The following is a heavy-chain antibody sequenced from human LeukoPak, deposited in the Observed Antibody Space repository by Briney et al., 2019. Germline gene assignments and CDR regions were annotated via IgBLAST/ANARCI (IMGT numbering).Heavy chain of an antibody. J-gene: IGHJ4*02. CDR1: GFTFSDYY. V-gene: IGHV3-11*01. Sequence: KSGGSLRLSCAASGFTFSDYYMSWIRQAPGRGLGWVSYISSSGSDIYYADSVKGRCTISRDNAKNSLYLKMNSLRAEDTAVYYCARDMSDYDSSGYDNWGQGTLVTVSS. D-gene: IGHD3-22*01. CDR2: ISSSGSDI. CDR3: ARDMSDYDSSGYDN.